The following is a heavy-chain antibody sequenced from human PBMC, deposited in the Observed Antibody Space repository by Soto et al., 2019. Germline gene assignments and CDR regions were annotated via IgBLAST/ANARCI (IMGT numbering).Heavy chain of an antibody. D-gene: IGHD4-17*01. CDR3: ARFGLGDYGFDY. V-gene: IGHV3-21*04. Sequence: GGSLRLSCTASGFSFSSYTMNWVRQAPGKGLQWVASITNRGTHTYSADSVKGRFTISRDNDKNSLYLQMNSLRAEDTAVYYCARFGLGDYGFDYWGQGTLVTVS. J-gene: IGHJ4*02. CDR2: ITNRGTHT. CDR1: GFSFSSYT.